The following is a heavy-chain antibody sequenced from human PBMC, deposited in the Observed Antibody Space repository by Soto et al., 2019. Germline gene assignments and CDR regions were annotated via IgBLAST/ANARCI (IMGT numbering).Heavy chain of an antibody. CDR1: GYTFTSYG. CDR2: ISAHNDNT. D-gene: IGHD1-1*01. CDR3: ARGRYGDY. J-gene: IGHJ4*02. V-gene: IGHV1-18*01. Sequence: QVNLVQSGAEVRKPGASVKVSFKGSGYTFTSYGIAWVRQAPGQGLEWMGWISAHNDNTNYAQKVQGRVTVTRDTSTSTAYMELRNLRSDDTAVYYCARGRYGDYWGQGALVTLSS.